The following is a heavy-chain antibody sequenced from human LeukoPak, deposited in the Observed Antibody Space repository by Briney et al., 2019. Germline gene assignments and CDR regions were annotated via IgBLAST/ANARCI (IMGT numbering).Heavy chain of an antibody. V-gene: IGHV3-30*02. D-gene: IGHD3-16*01. J-gene: IGHJ4*02. CDR3: AKGGFPPYYFDY. Sequence: GGSLRLSCAASGFTFSSYAMHWVRQAPGKGLEWVAFIRYDGSNKYYADSVKGRFTISRDNSKNTLYLQMNSLRAEDTAVYYCAKGGFPPYYFDYWGQGTLVTVSS. CDR2: IRYDGSNK. CDR1: GFTFSSYA.